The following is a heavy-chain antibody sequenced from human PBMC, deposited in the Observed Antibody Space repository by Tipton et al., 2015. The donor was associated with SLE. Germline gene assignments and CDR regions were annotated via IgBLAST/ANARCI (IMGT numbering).Heavy chain of an antibody. CDR2: IHYRGST. CDR1: GGSISGYY. Sequence: SLTCTVSGGSISGYYWSWVRQPPGQGLEWIGYIHYRGSTNYNPSLKSRVTISLDTSENQFSLKLSSVTAADTAVYYCARDRYCGAGSCFDWYFDLWGRGTLVTVS. V-gene: IGHV4-59*01. J-gene: IGHJ2*01. CDR3: ARDRYCGAGSCFDWYFDL. D-gene: IGHD2-15*01.